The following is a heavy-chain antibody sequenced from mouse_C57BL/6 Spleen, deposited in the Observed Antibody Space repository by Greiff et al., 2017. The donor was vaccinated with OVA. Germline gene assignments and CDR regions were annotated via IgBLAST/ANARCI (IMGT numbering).Heavy chain of an antibody. CDR3: TRLDWDPSMDY. V-gene: IGHV1-15*01. CDR1: GYTFTDYE. D-gene: IGHD4-1*01. CDR2: IDPETGGT. Sequence: QVQLKQSGAELVRPGASVTLSCKASGYTFTDYEMHWVKQTPVHGLEWIGAIDPETGGTAYNQKFKGKAILTADKSSSTAYMELRSLTSEDSAVYYCTRLDWDPSMDYWGQGTSVTVSS. J-gene: IGHJ4*01.